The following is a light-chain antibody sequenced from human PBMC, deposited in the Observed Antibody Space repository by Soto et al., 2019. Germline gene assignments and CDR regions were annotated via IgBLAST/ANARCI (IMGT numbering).Light chain of an antibody. V-gene: IGKV3-20*01. Sequence: EIVLTQSPGTLSLSPGERATLSCRASQSVSSSYLAWYQQKPGQAPRLLIYGASSRATDIPDRFSSSGSGTDFSLSISRLEPEDFAVYYCHQYGGSPPYTSGQGTKLEIK. CDR2: GAS. CDR3: HQYGGSPPYT. CDR1: QSVSSSY. J-gene: IGKJ2*01.